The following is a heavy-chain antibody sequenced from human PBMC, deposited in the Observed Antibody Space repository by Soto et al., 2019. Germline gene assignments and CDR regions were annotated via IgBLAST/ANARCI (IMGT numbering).Heavy chain of an antibody. V-gene: IGHV1-69*18. CDR3: VRQPGIAEVGRGTSFKH. CDR1: GDTFRNYA. J-gene: IGHJ1*01. Sequence: QVQLVQSGAEVKKPGSSVKVSCKASGDTFRNYAFTWVRQAPGQGLEWMGTIIPLFSPRYAQKFQGRVTMTADESTSTVYMDLSSLKSDDTAVYYCVRQPGIAEVGRGTSFKHWSQGTLVTVSP. D-gene: IGHD6-19*01. CDR2: IIPLFSP.